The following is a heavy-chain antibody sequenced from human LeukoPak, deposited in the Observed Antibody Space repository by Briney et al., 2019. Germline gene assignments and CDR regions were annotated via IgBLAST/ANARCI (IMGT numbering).Heavy chain of an antibody. D-gene: IGHD6-19*01. CDR2: ISYDGSSK. CDR1: GFTFSSYA. V-gene: IGHV3-30-3*01. J-gene: IGHJ1*01. Sequence: PGGSLRLSCAASGFTFSSYAMHWVRQAPGKGLEWVAVISYDGSSKYYADSVKGRFTISRDNSKNTLYLQMNSLRAEDTAVYYCVSSETSVAGTIGYFQHWGQGTLVTVSS. CDR3: VSSETSVAGTIGYFQH.